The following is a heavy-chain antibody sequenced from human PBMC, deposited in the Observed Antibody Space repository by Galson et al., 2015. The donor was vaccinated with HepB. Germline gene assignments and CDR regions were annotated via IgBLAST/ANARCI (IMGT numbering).Heavy chain of an antibody. Sequence: SLRLSCAASGFTVSNNYMTWVRQAPGKGLEWVSVIYSGGSTYYADSVKGRFTISRDNSRNTLYLHMNSLRAEDTAVYYCARDSYYFDSTGYYDAFDIWGQGTMVTVSP. CDR2: IYSGGST. V-gene: IGHV3-66*01. CDR1: GFTVSNNY. CDR3: ARDSYYFDSTGYYDAFDI. J-gene: IGHJ3*02. D-gene: IGHD3-22*01.